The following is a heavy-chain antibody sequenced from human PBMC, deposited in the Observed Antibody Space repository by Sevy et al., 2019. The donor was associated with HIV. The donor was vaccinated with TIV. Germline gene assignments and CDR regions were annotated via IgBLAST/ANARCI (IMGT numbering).Heavy chain of an antibody. CDR2: ISYDGSNK. CDR1: GFTFSGFG. Sequence: GGSLRLSCAAFGFTFSGFGMHWARQAPGKGLEWVALISYDGSNKYYADSVKGRFTISRDKSKNTLYLQMNSLRGEDTAVYYCAKDQGAHYYYGMDVWGQGTTVTVSS. J-gene: IGHJ6*02. CDR3: AKDQGAHYYYGMDV. V-gene: IGHV3-30*18.